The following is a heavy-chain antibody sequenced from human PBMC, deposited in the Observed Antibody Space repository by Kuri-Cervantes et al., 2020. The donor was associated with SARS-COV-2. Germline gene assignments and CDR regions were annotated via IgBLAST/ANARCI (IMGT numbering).Heavy chain of an antibody. CDR1: GFTFSSYW. Sequence: GESLKISCAASGFTFSSYWMSWVRQAPGKGLEWVANIKQDGSEKYYVDSVKGRFTISRDNAKNSLYLQMNSLRAEDTAVYYCARDHFYYDFWSGYSPSPSRHYYYYMDVWGKGTTVTVSS. J-gene: IGHJ6*03. CDR2: IKQDGSEK. CDR3: ARDHFYYDFWSGYSPSPSRHYYYYMDV. V-gene: IGHV3-7*01. D-gene: IGHD3-3*01.